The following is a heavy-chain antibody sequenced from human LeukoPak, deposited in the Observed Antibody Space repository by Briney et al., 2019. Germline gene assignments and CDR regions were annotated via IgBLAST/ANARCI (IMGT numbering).Heavy chain of an antibody. CDR1: GYTFTGYY. Sequence: ASVKVSCKASGYTFTGYYMHWVRQAPGQGLEWMGWINPNSGGTNYAQKFQGRVTITRDTSISTAYMELSRLRSDDTAVYYCARSAAGTGGLVDPWGQGTLVTVSS. J-gene: IGHJ5*02. D-gene: IGHD6-13*01. CDR2: INPNSGGT. CDR3: ARSAAGTGGLVDP. V-gene: IGHV1-2*02.